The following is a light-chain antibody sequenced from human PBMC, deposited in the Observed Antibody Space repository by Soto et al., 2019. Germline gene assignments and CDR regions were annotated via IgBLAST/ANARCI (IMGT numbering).Light chain of an antibody. CDR2: GAS. CDR3: QEYDNWPPEGT. J-gene: IGKJ1*01. CDR1: QSVSIN. V-gene: IGKV3-15*01. Sequence: TVLTQSPGTLSVSPGERASLSCRASQSVSINLAWYQQKPGQAPRPLIYGASTRATGIPARFSGSGSGTEFTLSINSLQSEDFAVYYCQEYDNWPPEGTFGQGTKVDIK.